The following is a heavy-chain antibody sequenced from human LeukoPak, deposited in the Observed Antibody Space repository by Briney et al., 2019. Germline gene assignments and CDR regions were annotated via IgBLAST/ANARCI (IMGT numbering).Heavy chain of an antibody. Sequence: SETLSLTCTVSGGSTNNYYWSWIRQPPGKGLEWIGYIYYRGSTNYNPSLKSRVTFSVDTSKNQFSLKLNSVTAADTAVYYCARGGDYGDLRYFDYWGQGTLVTVSS. V-gene: IGHV4-59*01. CDR3: ARGGDYGDLRYFDY. CDR2: IYYRGST. CDR1: GGSTNNYY. D-gene: IGHD4-17*01. J-gene: IGHJ4*02.